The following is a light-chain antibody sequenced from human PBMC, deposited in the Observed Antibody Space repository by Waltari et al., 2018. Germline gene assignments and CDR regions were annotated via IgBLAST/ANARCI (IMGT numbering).Light chain of an antibody. CDR2: DNN. CDR1: GSNIGNNF. V-gene: IGLV1-51*01. Sequence: QSVLTQPPSVSVAPGQKVTISCSGTGSNIGNNFVSWYQQLPGTAPRLLIYDNNKRPSGIPDRFSGSKSGTSATLVITGLQTGDEADYYCGTWDTDLSVVFGGGTQLTVL. J-gene: IGLJ2*01. CDR3: GTWDTDLSVV.